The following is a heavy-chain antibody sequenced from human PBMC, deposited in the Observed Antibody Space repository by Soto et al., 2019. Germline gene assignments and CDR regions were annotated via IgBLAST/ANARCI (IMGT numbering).Heavy chain of an antibody. Sequence: ASVKVSCKASGGTFSSYAISWVRQAPGQGLEWMGGIIPIFGTANYAQKFQGRVTITADESTSTAYMELSSLRSEDTAVYYCARGERGEDEQKNWFDPWGQGTLVTVSS. CDR2: IIPIFGTA. CDR1: GGTFSSYA. J-gene: IGHJ5*02. V-gene: IGHV1-69*13. CDR3: ARGERGEDEQKNWFDP. D-gene: IGHD1-1*01.